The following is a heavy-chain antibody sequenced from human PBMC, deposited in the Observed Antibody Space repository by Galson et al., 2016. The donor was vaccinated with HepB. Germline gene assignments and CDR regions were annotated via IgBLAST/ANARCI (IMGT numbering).Heavy chain of an antibody. J-gene: IGHJ6*02. CDR1: GDSVSTNSAA. V-gene: IGHV6-1*01. D-gene: IGHD3-22*01. Sequence: CAISGDSVSTNSAAWTWIRQSPSRGLEWLGRTYYRSRWLHDYAVSVKGRITFTSDTSKNQFSLHLNSVTSEDTAVYYCARAYYETSGNSYFYYALDVWGQGTTATVSS. CDR3: ARAYYETSGNSYFYYALDV. CDR2: TYYRSRWLH.